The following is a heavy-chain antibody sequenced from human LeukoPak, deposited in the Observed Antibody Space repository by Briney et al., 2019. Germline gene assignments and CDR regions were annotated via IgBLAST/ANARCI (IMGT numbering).Heavy chain of an antibody. CDR1: GIAFSTYA. CDR3: AKDTAQGYTYGTIEQDY. Sequence: GGSLRLSCAASGIAFSTYAMSWVRQAPGKGLEWVSVVSESGEITHYVDSVKGRFTISRDNSKNTVYLQMNSLRAEDSAVYYCAKDTAQGYTYGTIEQDYWGQGTRVTVSS. V-gene: IGHV3-23*01. CDR2: VSESGEIT. J-gene: IGHJ4*02. D-gene: IGHD5-18*01.